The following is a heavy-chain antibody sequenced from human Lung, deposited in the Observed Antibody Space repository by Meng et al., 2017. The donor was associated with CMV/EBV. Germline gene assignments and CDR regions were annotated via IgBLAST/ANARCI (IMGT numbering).Heavy chain of an antibody. CDR1: GFTFSSYA. CDR3: ARESVEYCRSNSCYGLDD. J-gene: IGHJ4*02. Sequence: GEXXRISCAASGFTFSSYAMTWVRQAPGKGLEWVSVISCDGGRKYYADSVKGRFTISRDNSKNTLYLQMNSLRAEDTAVYYCARESVEYCRSNSCYGLDDXRQGXMVTVSS. V-gene: IGHV3-23*01. D-gene: IGHD2-2*01. CDR2: ISCDGGRK.